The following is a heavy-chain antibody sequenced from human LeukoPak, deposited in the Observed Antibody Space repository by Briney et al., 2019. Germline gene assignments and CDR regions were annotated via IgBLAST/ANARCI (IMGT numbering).Heavy chain of an antibody. CDR2: IYPGDSDT. Sequence: GESPKISCKGSGYSFTSYWIGWVRQMPGKGLEWMGIIYPGDSDTRYSPSFQGQVTISADKSISTAYLQWSSLKASDTAMYYCARLINYYYYGMDVWGQGTTVTVSS. J-gene: IGHJ6*02. CDR3: ARLINYYYYGMDV. CDR1: GYSFTSYW. V-gene: IGHV5-51*01.